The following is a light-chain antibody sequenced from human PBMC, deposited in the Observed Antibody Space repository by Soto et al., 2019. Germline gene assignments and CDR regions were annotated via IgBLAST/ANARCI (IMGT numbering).Light chain of an antibody. CDR3: QQRSNWPPST. CDR1: QSVSRY. Sequence: PGARATLSCRASQSVSRYLAWYQQKPGQAPRLLIYDASNRATGIPARFSGSGSGTDFTLTISSLEPEDFAVYYCQQRSNWPPSTFGQGTRLEIK. CDR2: DAS. J-gene: IGKJ5*01. V-gene: IGKV3-11*01.